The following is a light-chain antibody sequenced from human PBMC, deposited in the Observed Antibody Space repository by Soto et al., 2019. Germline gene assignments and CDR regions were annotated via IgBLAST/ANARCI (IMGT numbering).Light chain of an antibody. CDR1: QRISSS. Sequence: VMPPAQSTLRVPQAARAYLSCRASQRISSSLAWYQQRPGQAPRLLIYGASTRATGIPARFSGSGSGTDFSLPTSSLQSEDYAVYYRQQYSDRPPLTFGHGTKVDIK. CDR2: GAS. CDR3: QQYSDRPPLT. V-gene: IGKV3-15*01. J-gene: IGKJ1*01.